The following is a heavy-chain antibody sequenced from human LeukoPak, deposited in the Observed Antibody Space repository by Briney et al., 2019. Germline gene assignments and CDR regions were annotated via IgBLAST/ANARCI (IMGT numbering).Heavy chain of an antibody. D-gene: IGHD5-24*01. CDR3: ARYRDRHSPFDH. CDR1: AFTIRSGYR. CDR2: IYHSGIS. Sequence: PSETLSLTCAASAFTIRSGYRWGWIRQPPGKGLEWIGSIYHSGISYYNPSLKSRVTISVDTSNTQLSLELTSVTAADTAVYCCARYRDRHSPFDHWGQGTLVTVSS. J-gene: IGHJ4*02. V-gene: IGHV4-38-2*01.